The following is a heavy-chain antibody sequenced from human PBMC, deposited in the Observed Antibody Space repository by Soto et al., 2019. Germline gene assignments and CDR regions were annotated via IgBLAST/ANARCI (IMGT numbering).Heavy chain of an antibody. CDR3: ARSCGGDCYSDAFDI. Sequence: QVQLVQSGAEVKKPGSSVKVSCKASGGTFSSYTISWVRQAPGQGLEWMGRIIPILGIANYAQKFQGRVTITADKSTSTAYRELSSLRSADTAVYYCARSCGGDCYSDAFDIWGQGTMVTVSS. V-gene: IGHV1-69*02. CDR1: GGTFSSYT. D-gene: IGHD2-21*02. CDR2: IIPILGIA. J-gene: IGHJ3*02.